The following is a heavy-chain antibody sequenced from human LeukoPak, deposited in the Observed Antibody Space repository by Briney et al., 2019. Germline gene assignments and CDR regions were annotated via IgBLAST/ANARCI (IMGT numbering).Heavy chain of an antibody. CDR1: GLTFRRYA. Sequence: GSLRPSCAASGLTFRRYAMRSVPEAPGPGGGWVSATRGSVGITYSADTVKGRFTISRDNSKTTPYLHINSLRAEEQAAPSSAKDGNPQRLWFGVGTGGYFDYWGQGTLVTVSS. D-gene: IGHD3-10*01. CDR2: TRGSVGIT. J-gene: IGHJ4*02. V-gene: IGHV3-23*01. CDR3: AKDGNPQRLWFGVGTGGYFDY.